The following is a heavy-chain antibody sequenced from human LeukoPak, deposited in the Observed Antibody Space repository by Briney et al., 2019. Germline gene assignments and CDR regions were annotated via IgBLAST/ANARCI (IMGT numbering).Heavy chain of an antibody. Sequence: GGSLTLSCVASGFNISPHWLSWARQTPGTGLELVANINQGGNMKLYVDSVKGRFTISRDNGQNSLDLQMSRLRVEDTAVYYCVGLYGPEIWGQGTLVTVSS. CDR2: INQGGNMK. CDR3: VGLYGPEI. CDR1: GFNISPHW. J-gene: IGHJ1*01. V-gene: IGHV3-7*04. D-gene: IGHD2-8*01.